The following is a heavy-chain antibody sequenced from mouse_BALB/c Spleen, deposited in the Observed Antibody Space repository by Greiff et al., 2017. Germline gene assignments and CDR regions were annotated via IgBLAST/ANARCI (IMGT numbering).Heavy chain of an antibody. CDR2: IRSKSNNYAT. V-gene: IGHV10-1*02. J-gene: IGHJ4*01. Sequence: EVMLVESGGGLVQPKGSLKLSCAASGFTFNTYAMNWVRQAPGKGLEWVARIRSKSNNYATYYADSVKDRFTISRDDSQSMLYLQMNNLRTEDTAMYYCVRRGYGSRGYAMDYWGQGTSVTVSS. D-gene: IGHD1-1*01. CDR1: GFTFNTYA. CDR3: VRRGYGSRGYAMDY.